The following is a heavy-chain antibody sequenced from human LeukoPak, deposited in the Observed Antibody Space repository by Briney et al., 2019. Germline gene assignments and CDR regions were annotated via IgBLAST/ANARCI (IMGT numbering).Heavy chain of an antibody. J-gene: IGHJ4*02. Sequence: SETLSLTCAVSGGSISSSNWWSWIRQPPGKGLEWIGEIYHSGSTNYNPSLKSRVTISVDTSKNPFSLKLSSVTAADTAMYYCARDLVARGNFDYWGQGALVTVSS. CDR3: ARDLVARGNFDY. CDR1: GGSISSSNW. D-gene: IGHD2-2*01. CDR2: IYHSGST. V-gene: IGHV4-4*02.